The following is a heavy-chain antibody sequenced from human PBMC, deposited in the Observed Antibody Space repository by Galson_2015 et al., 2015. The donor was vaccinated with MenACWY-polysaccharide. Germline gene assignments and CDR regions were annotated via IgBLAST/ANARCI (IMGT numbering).Heavy chain of an antibody. CDR3: ASTKAGTHYFEY. CDR1: GYTFTSYD. J-gene: IGHJ4*02. V-gene: IGHV1-8*01. CDR2: MNPNSGNT. Sequence: SVKVSCKASGYTFTSYDINWVRQATGQGLEWMGWMNPNSGNTGYAQKFQGRVTMTRNTSINTAYMELSSRTSEDTAVYYCASTKAGTHYFEYWGQGTLATVSS. D-gene: IGHD6-19*01.